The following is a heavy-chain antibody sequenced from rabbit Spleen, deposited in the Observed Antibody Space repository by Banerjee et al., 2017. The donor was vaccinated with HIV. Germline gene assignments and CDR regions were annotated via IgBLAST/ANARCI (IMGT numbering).Heavy chain of an antibody. J-gene: IGHJ4*01. CDR1: GFSFSRGYY. CDR3: ARGDSRSNL. V-gene: IGHV1S40*01. CDR2: VYAGSSGST. Sequence: EESGGDLVKPGASLTLTCTASGFSFSRGYYMCWVRQAPGKGLEWIACVYAGSSGSTYYANWAKGRFTISKTSSTTVTLQMTSLTAADTATYFCARGDSRSNLWGPGTLVTVS. D-gene: IGHD4-1*01.